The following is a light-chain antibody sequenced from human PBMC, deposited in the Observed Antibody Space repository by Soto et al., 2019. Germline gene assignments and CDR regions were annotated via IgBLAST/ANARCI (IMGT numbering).Light chain of an antibody. J-gene: IGKJ1*01. CDR1: QTVSSSY. V-gene: IGKV3-20*01. CDR3: QQYGDSPLT. Sequence: EIVLTQSPGTLSLSPGERATFSCRASQTVSSSYLAWYQQKPGQAPRLLIYGASTRAAGIPDRFSGSGSGTDFTLTISRLEPEDFAVYYCQQYGDSPLTFGQGTKVDIK. CDR2: GAS.